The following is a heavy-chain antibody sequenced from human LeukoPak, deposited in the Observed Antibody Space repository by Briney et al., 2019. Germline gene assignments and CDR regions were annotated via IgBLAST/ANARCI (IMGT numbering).Heavy chain of an antibody. V-gene: IGHV3-66*01. Sequence: PGGSLRLSCAASGFTVSSNYLSWVRQAPGKGLEWVSVIYSDGTTYYGDSVEGRFTISRDNSKNTLYLQMNSLRVEDTAVYYCARGKGDGTKGDAFDIWGQGTMVTVSS. J-gene: IGHJ3*02. CDR3: ARGKGDGTKGDAFDI. CDR2: IYSDGTT. CDR1: GFTVSSNY. D-gene: IGHD5-24*01.